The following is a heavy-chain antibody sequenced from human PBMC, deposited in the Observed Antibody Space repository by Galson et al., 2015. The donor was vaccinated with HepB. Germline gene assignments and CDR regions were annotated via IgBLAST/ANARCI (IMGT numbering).Heavy chain of an antibody. Sequence: SLRLSCAASGFTFSSYGMHWVRQAPGKGLEWVAVICYDGSNKYYADSAKGRFTISRDNSKNTPYLQMNSLRAEDTAVYYCARETQNHFDYWGQGTLVTVSS. CDR3: ARETQNHFDY. CDR1: GFTFSSYG. CDR2: ICYDGSNK. J-gene: IGHJ4*02. V-gene: IGHV3-33*01.